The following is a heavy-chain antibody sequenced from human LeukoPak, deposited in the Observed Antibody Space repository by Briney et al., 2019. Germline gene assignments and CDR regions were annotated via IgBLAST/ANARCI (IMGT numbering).Heavy chain of an antibody. CDR1: GFAFTTYA. CDR2: ISYDGTIK. Sequence: PGGSLRLSCAASGFAFTTYAMHWVRQAPGRGLEWVAVISYDGTIKYYADSVKGRFTISRDNSKNTLYLQMTSLRAEDTAVYYCANLHDYWGQGTLVTVSS. J-gene: IGHJ4*02. CDR3: ANLHDY. V-gene: IGHV3-30*18.